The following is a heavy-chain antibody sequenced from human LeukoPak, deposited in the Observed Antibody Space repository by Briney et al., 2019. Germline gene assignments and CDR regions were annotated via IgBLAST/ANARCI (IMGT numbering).Heavy chain of an antibody. CDR3: ATEEQYRNYFDH. J-gene: IGHJ4*02. D-gene: IGHD5-18*01. V-gene: IGHV1-2*02. CDR1: GYTLTDSY. Sequence: ASVKVSCKASGYTLTDSYMHWVRQAPGQGLEWLAWINPNSGDTNYAQKFQGRVTVTRDTSISTAYMGLSGLTSDDTAVYYCATEEQYRNYFDHWGQGTLVTVSS. CDR2: INPNSGDT.